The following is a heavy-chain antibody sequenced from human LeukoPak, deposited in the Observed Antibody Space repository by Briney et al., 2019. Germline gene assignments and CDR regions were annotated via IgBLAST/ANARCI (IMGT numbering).Heavy chain of an antibody. D-gene: IGHD3-22*01. CDR3: AKENYDSSGFYYYYYYGMGV. V-gene: IGHV3-23*01. CDR1: GFTFSNYA. Sequence: GGSLRLSCAASGFTFSNYAMSWVRQAPGKGLEWVSGISGSGGRTYYADSMKGRFTISRDNSKNTLYLQMNSLRAEDTAVYYCAKENYDSSGFYYYYYYGMGVWGQGTTVTVSS. CDR2: ISGSGGRT. J-gene: IGHJ6*02.